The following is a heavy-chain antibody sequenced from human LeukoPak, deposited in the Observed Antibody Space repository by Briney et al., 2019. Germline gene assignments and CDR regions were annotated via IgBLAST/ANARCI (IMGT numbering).Heavy chain of an antibody. V-gene: IGHV1-69*04. CDR2: IIPILGIA. D-gene: IGHD1-26*01. CDR3: ARGGSHSGSYSGTFDY. J-gene: IGHJ4*02. CDR1: GGTFSSYA. Sequence: ASVKVSCKASGGTFSSYAISWVRQAPGQGLEWMGRIIPILGIANYAQKFQGRVTITADKSTSTAYMELSSLRSEDTAVYYCARGGSHSGSYSGTFDYWGQGTLVTVSS.